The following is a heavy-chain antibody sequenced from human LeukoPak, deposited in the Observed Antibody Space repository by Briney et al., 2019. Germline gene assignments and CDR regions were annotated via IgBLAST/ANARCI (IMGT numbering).Heavy chain of an antibody. CDR2: ISGSGGST. J-gene: IGHJ6*02. Sequence: PGGSLRLSCAASGFTFSSYAMSWVRQAPGKGLEWVSAISGSGGSTYYADSVKGRFTISRDNSKNTLYLQMNSLRAEDTAVYYCAKEDIGYCTNGVCYYYYGMDVWGQGTTVTVSS. V-gene: IGHV3-23*01. D-gene: IGHD2-8*01. CDR3: AKEDIGYCTNGVCYYYYGMDV. CDR1: GFTFSSYA.